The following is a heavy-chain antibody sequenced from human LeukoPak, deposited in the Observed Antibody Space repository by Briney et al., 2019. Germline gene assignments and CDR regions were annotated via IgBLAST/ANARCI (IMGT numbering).Heavy chain of an antibody. V-gene: IGHV5-51*01. Sequence: GESLKISCKGSGYSFTSYWIGWVRQMPGKGLEWMGIIYPGDSDTRYSPSFQGQVTISADKSISTAYLQWSSLKASDTAMYYCARQSGYCSGCSCYIWFDPWGQGTLVTVSS. J-gene: IGHJ5*02. CDR2: IYPGDSDT. D-gene: IGHD2-15*01. CDR1: GYSFTSYW. CDR3: ARQSGYCSGCSCYIWFDP.